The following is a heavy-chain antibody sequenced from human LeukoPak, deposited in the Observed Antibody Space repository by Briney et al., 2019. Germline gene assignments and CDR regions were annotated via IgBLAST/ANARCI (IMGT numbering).Heavy chain of an antibody. CDR3: ARVTQELTLDY. Sequence: PSETLSLTCTVSGDSISSGDYYRSWIRQPPGTGLEWIGYIYYSGSTYYNPSLKSRVTISVDTSKNQFSLKLSSVTAADTAVYYCARVTQELTLDYWGQGTLVTVSS. J-gene: IGHJ4*02. D-gene: IGHD1-1*01. CDR1: GDSISSGDYY. V-gene: IGHV4-30-4*01. CDR2: IYYSGST.